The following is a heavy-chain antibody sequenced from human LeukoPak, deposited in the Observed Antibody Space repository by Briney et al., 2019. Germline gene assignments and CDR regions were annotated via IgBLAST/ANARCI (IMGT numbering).Heavy chain of an antibody. CDR2: IYTSGST. D-gene: IGHD4-17*01. CDR3: ARGPLTVTRGFDP. CDR1: GGSINIYY. J-gene: IGHJ5*02. V-gene: IGHV4-4*07. Sequence: SETLSLTCTVSGGSINIYYWSWIRQPAGKGLEWIGRIYTSGSTHYDPSLKSRVTMSVDTSKNQFSLKLSSVTAADTAVYYCARGPLTVTRGFDPWGQGTLVTVSS.